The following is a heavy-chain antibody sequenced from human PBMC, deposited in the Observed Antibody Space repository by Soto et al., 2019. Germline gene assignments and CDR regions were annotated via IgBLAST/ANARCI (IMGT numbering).Heavy chain of an antibody. Sequence: GGSLRLSCAASGFTISGSAMHWVRQASGKGLEWVGRIRTKADSYATAYTASVKGRFTISRDDSKNTAYLQMNSLQTEDTAVYYCSSVFLSPEAAGDIYYSSGMDVWGQGTTVTVSS. CDR3: SSVFLSPEAAGDIYYSSGMDV. V-gene: IGHV3-73*01. D-gene: IGHD6-13*01. J-gene: IGHJ6*02. CDR1: GFTISGSA. CDR2: IRTKADSYAT.